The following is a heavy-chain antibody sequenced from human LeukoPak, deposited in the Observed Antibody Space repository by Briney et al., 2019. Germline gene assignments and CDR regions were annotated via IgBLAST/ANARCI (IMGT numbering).Heavy chain of an antibody. D-gene: IGHD6-19*01. V-gene: IGHV4-39*01. CDR3: ARHGPLYSSGWYLPPGY. CDR1: GGSIRNSSYY. Sequence: SETLSLTCNDSGGSIRNSSYYWGWIRQPPGKGLEWIGNIYYSGSTDYNPSLKSRVTISVDTSKNQFSLKLSSVTAADTAVYYCARHGPLYSSGWYLPPGYWGQGTLVTVSS. CDR2: IYYSGST. J-gene: IGHJ4*02.